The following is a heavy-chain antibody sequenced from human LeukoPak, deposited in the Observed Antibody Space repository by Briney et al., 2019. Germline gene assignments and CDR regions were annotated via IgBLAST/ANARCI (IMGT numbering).Heavy chain of an antibody. CDR3: ASCIMITFGGDYGFDY. J-gene: IGHJ4*02. CDR1: GGFIRDSGYY. V-gene: IGHV4-39*01. CDR2: AFYSGRT. Sequence: PSETLSLTCTVSGGFIRDSGYYWGWIRQPPGKGLEWIGTAFYSGRTYYNPSLKSRVTISVDTSKNQFSLKLSSVTAADTAVYYCASCIMITFGGDYGFDYWGQGTLVTVSS. D-gene: IGHD3-16*01.